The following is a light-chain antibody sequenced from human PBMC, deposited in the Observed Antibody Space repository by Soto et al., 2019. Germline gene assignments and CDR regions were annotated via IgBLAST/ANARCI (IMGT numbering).Light chain of an antibody. Sequence: QSALTQPPSASGSPGQSVTISCTGTSSDVGGYNYVSWYQHHPGKAPKLIIYEVDERPSGVPDRLSGSKSGNTASLTVSGLQAEDEADYYCSSYVGSNNSPYVFGTGTKVTVL. J-gene: IGLJ1*01. CDR3: SSYVGSNNSPYV. CDR2: EVD. CDR1: SSDVGGYNY. V-gene: IGLV2-8*01.